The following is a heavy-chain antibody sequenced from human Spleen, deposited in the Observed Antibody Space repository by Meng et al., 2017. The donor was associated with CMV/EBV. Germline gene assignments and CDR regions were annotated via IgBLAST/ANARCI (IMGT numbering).Heavy chain of an antibody. J-gene: IGHJ4*02. CDR1: GFTFSNYA. CDR3: ARDPPSPMYYYDSSGYQGYVDY. D-gene: IGHD3-22*01. Sequence: GESLKISCAVSGFTFSNYAMYWVRRAPGKGLEWVALISYDGSNKYYADSVKGRFTISRDNFKNTLYLQMYSLRPEDTAVYYCARDPPSPMYYYDSSGYQGYVDYWGQGTLVTVSS. CDR2: ISYDGSNK. V-gene: IGHV3-30-3*01.